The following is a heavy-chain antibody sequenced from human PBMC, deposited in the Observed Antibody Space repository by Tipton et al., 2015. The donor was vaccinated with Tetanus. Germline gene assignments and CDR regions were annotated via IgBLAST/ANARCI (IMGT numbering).Heavy chain of an antibody. J-gene: IGHJ4*02. Sequence: TASGFTFSSYAMHWVRQAPGKGLEWVAVISYDGSNKYYADSVKGRFTISRDNSKNTLYLQMNSLRAEDTAVYYCARDEGGAVVGKTDFDYWGQGTLVTVSS. CDR1: GFTFSSYA. CDR2: ISYDGSNK. CDR3: ARDEGGAVVGKTDFDY. V-gene: IGHV3-30-3*01. D-gene: IGHD6-19*01.